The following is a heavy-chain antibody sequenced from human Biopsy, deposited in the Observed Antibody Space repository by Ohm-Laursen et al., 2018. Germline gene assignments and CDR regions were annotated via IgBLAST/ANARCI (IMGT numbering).Heavy chain of an antibody. CDR3: ARESALKWCQSLFYFNGMDV. D-gene: IGHD2-8*01. Sequence: SLRLSCTASGFIFSTYTMNWVRQAPGEGLEWVSSISSRSSDIYYADSVKGRFTISRDNAKNSLFLHMNSLRAEDTAVYYCARESALKWCQSLFYFNGMDVWGQGTTVTVSS. J-gene: IGHJ6*02. V-gene: IGHV3-21*01. CDR2: ISSRSSDI. CDR1: GFIFSTYT.